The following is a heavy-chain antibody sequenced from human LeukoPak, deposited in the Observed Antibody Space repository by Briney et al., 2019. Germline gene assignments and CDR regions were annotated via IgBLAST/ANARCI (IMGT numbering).Heavy chain of an antibody. CDR3: VRQATNKPIDY. D-gene: IGHD5-12*01. CDR1: GFTFSPYW. Sequence: GGSLRLSCAASGFTFSPYWMHWVRQAPGKGLVWVSRINTDESDIAYAASVKGRFTISRDNAENTLHLQMNSLRAEDTAVYYCVRQATNKPIDYWAGEPWSPSPQ. J-gene: IGHJ4*02. CDR2: INTDESDI. V-gene: IGHV3-74*01.